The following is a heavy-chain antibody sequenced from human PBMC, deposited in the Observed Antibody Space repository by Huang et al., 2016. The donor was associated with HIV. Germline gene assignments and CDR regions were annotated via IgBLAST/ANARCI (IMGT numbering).Heavy chain of an antibody. CDR2: VSNDGNEK. CDR3: LPAGHVSHYYYMDV. V-gene: IGHV3-30*03. Sequence: QGQLVESGGGVVQPGRSLRLSCAASGFSFTSYDMQWVRPVPGKGLEWGSFVSNDGNEKYYANSVKGRFTISRDNFKNTLYLQMNSLRTGDTAVYFCLPAGHVSHYYYMDVWGKGTTVIVSS. J-gene: IGHJ6*03. CDR1: GFSFTSYD.